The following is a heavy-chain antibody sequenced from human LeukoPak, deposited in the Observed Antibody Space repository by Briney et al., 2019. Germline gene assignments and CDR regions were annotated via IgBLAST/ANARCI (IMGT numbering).Heavy chain of an antibody. D-gene: IGHD3-22*01. Sequence: ASVKVSCKASGYTFTGYYMHWVRQAPGQGLEWMGWINPNSGGTNYAQKFQGRVTMTRDTSISTAYMELSRLRSDDTAVYYCARELMSYYYDSSGYYDAFDIWGQGTMVTVSS. CDR1: GYTFTGYY. J-gene: IGHJ3*02. CDR3: ARELMSYYYDSSGYYDAFDI. CDR2: INPNSGGT. V-gene: IGHV1-2*02.